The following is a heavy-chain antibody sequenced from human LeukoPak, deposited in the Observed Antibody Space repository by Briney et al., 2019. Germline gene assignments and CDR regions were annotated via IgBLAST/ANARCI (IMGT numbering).Heavy chain of an antibody. D-gene: IGHD6-13*01. Sequence: ASVKVSRKASGYTFTTYAMNWVRQAPGQGLEWMGWINTNTGNPTYAQGFTGRFVFSLDTSVSTAYLQISSLKAEDTAVYYCAREIGQQLVSLSLSAFDYWGQGTLVTVSS. V-gene: IGHV7-4-1*02. CDR3: AREIGQQLVSLSLSAFDY. CDR1: GYTFTTYA. CDR2: INTNTGNP. J-gene: IGHJ4*02.